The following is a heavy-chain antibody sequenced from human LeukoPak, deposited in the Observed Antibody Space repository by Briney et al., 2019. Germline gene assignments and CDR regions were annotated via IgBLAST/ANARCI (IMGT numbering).Heavy chain of an antibody. D-gene: IGHD3-3*01. Sequence: PGRSLRLSCAASGFTFSSYGMHWVRQAPGKGLEWVAVIWYDGSNKYYADSVKGRFTISRDNSKNTLYLQMNSLRVEDTAVYYCARVRRSSEYYDFWSGHMDVWGKGTTVTVSS. CDR3: ARVRRSSEYYDFWSGHMDV. J-gene: IGHJ6*03. CDR1: GFTFSSYG. V-gene: IGHV3-33*01. CDR2: IWYDGSNK.